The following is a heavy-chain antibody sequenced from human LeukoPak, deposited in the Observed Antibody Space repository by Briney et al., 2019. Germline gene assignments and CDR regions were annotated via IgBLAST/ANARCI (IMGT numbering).Heavy chain of an antibody. V-gene: IGHV4-30-2*01. CDR2: INHSGST. CDR1: GGSISSGGYS. J-gene: IGHJ4*02. CDR3: ASTNLLLWFGELTKTAYFDY. Sequence: PSQTLSLTCAVSGGSISSGGYSWSWIRQPPGKGLEWIGEINHSGSTNYNPSLKSRVTISVDTSKNQFSLKLSSVTAADTAVYYCASTNLLLWFGELTKTAYFDYWGQGTLVTVSS. D-gene: IGHD3-10*01.